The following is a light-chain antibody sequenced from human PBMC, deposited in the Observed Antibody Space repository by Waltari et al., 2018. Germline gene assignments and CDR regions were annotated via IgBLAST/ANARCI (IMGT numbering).Light chain of an antibody. CDR1: NIGSKS. CDR3: QVWDRSSDHVV. J-gene: IGLJ3*02. Sequence: SYVLTQPPSVSVAPGKTATITCGGNNIGSKSVSWYQQKPGQAPVLVIYSDRDRPSGIPERVSGFNSGDTATLTISRVEAGDEADYYCQVWDRSSDHVVFGGGTKLTFL. CDR2: SDR. V-gene: IGLV3-21*04.